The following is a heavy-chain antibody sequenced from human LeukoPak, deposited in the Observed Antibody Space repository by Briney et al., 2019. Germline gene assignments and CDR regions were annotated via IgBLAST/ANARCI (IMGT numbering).Heavy chain of an antibody. D-gene: IGHD6-19*01. CDR2: IDGDGTLK. CDR3: ARDYSSGWFGKGAY. J-gene: IGHJ4*02. Sequence: PGGSLRLSCSGSGFTFRSYTMTRVRQAPGKGLEWVSSIDGDGTLKYYADSLKGRFTISRDNANNSVYLQMNSLTADDSGLYFCARDYSSGWFGKGAYWGQGTRVLVSS. CDR1: GFTFRSYT. V-gene: IGHV3-21*06.